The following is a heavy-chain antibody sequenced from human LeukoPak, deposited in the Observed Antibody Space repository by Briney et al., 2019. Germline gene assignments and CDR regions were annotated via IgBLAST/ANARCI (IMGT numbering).Heavy chain of an antibody. CDR1: VFSFSSYA. CDR3: AKLVGGLPFDL. Sequence: GGSLRLSCAASVFSFSSYAMSWVRQAPGKGLEWVSTNSGSGDSTYYSDSVKGRFTISRYNSKNTLYLQMNSLRVEDTALYYCAKLVGGLPFDLWGQGTVVTVSS. D-gene: IGHD1-26*01. CDR2: NSGSGDST. J-gene: IGHJ3*01. V-gene: IGHV3-23*01.